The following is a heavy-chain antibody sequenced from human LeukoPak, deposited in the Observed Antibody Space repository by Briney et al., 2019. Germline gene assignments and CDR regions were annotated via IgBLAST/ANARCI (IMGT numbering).Heavy chain of an antibody. Sequence: GSLRLSCVGSGFSFTDAWLSWIRQPPGEGLELIGYISYVANTNYNPSLKSRITMSVDTSKDQLSLKLTSVTAADTAVYYCARFFQYSDTTAHYLDYWGQGTLVTVSS. V-gene: IGHV4-59*01. CDR3: ARFFQYSDTTAHYLDY. CDR1: GFSFTDAW. D-gene: IGHD3-22*01. CDR2: ISYVANT. J-gene: IGHJ4*02.